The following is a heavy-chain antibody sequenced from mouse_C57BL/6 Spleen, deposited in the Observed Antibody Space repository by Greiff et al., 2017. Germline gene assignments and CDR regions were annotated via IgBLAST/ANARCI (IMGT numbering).Heavy chain of an antibody. CDR3: ASASIYDGYVFDY. D-gene: IGHD2-3*01. J-gene: IGHJ2*01. CDR1: GFNIKNTY. Sequence: VQLQQSVAELVRPGASVKLSCTASGFNIKNTYMHWVKQRPEQGLEWIGRIDPANGNTKYAPKFQGKATLTADTSSNTAYLQLSSLTSEDTAIYYCASASIYDGYVFDYWGQGTTLTVSS. CDR2: IDPANGNT. V-gene: IGHV14-3*01.